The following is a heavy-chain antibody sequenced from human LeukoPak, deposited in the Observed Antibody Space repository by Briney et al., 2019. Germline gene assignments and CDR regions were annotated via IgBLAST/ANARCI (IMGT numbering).Heavy chain of an antibody. Sequence: GGSLRLSCAASGFTFSSYSINWVRQAPGKGLEWVSSISSSSSYIYYADSVKGRFTISRDNAKNSLYLQMNSLRAEDTAVYYCARGGSHYYDSMDYWGQGTLVTVSS. CDR1: GFTFSSYS. CDR2: ISSSSSYI. V-gene: IGHV3-21*01. D-gene: IGHD3-22*01. J-gene: IGHJ4*02. CDR3: ARGGSHYYDSMDY.